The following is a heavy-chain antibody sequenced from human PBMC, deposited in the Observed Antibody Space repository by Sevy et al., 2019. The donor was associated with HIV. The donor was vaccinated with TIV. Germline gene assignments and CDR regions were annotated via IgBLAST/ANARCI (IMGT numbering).Heavy chain of an antibody. CDR2: ISSSSSYI. J-gene: IGHJ5*02. CDR3: ARDPRATMVRGYKGPGWFDP. V-gene: IGHV3-21*01. D-gene: IGHD3-10*01. CDR1: GFTFSSYS. Sequence: GGSLRLSCAASGFTFSSYSMNWVRQDPGKGLEWVSSISSSSSYIYYADSVKGRFTISRDNAKNSLYLQMNSLRAEDTAVYYCARDPRATMVRGYKGPGWFDPWGQGTLVTVSS.